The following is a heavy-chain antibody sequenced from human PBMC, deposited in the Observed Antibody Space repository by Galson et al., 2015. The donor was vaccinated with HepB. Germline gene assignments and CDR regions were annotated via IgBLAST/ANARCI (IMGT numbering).Heavy chain of an antibody. J-gene: IGHJ3*02. D-gene: IGHD3-10*01. Sequence: SLRLSCAASGFTFGDYAMSWFRQAPGKGLEWVGFIRSKAYGGTTEYAASVKGRFTISRDDSKSIAYLQMNSLKTEDAAVYYCTRDGEGLSKLPAGAFDIWGQGTMVTVSS. CDR2: IRSKAYGGTT. V-gene: IGHV3-49*03. CDR3: TRDGEGLSKLPAGAFDI. CDR1: GFTFGDYA.